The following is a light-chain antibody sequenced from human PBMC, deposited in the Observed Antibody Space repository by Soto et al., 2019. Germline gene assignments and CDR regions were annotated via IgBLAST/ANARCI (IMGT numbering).Light chain of an antibody. V-gene: IGKV3-15*01. CDR2: GAS. CDR1: QSVGTN. J-gene: IGKJ5*01. CDR3: QEYSDWPPPIT. Sequence: EIVMTQSPATLSVSPGERGTLSCRASQSVGTNLAWYQQKPGQAPRLLIYGASTRATDNPARFSASGSGTEFTLTISCLQSEDFAVYYCQEYSDWPPPITVGQGTRLEIK.